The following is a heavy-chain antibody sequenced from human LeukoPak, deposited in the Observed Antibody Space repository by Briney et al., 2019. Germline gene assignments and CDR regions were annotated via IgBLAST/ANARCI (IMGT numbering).Heavy chain of an antibody. V-gene: IGHV4-59*08. Sequence: PSETLSLTCTVSGGSMTNYYGSWIRQPPGKGLEWIAYIYYTGSTHYNPSLKSRVTMSVDTSKNQFSLRLSSVTAADTAVYYCARHISGAATLDWGQGTLVTVSS. J-gene: IGHJ4*02. D-gene: IGHD3-3*02. CDR3: ARHISGAATLD. CDR1: GGSMTNYY. CDR2: IYYTGST.